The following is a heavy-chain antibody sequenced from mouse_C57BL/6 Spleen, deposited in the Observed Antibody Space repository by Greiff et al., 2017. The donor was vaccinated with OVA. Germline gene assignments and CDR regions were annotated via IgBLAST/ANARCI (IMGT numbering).Heavy chain of an antibody. D-gene: IGHD2-5*01. J-gene: IGHJ4*01. Sequence: QVQLQQSGAELVKPGASVKISCKASGYAFSSYWMNWVKQRPGKGLEWIGQIYPGDGDTNYNGKFKGKATLTADKSSSTAYMQLSSLTSEDSAVYFWARDINYLEKRSMDYWGQGTSVTVSS. CDR3: ARDINYLEKRSMDY. V-gene: IGHV1-80*01. CDR1: GYAFSSYW. CDR2: IYPGDGDT.